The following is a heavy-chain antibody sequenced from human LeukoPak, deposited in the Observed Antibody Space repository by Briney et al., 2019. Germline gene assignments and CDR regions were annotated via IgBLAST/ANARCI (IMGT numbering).Heavy chain of an antibody. V-gene: IGHV3-66*04. CDR1: GFIASNKY. J-gene: IGHJ4*02. CDR2: IRSDGTT. CDR3: ARRRGGYGEGELDY. Sequence: GGSLRLSCAASGFIASNKYMSWVRQPPGKGLEWVSTIRSDGTTDYADSVKGRFTISRDDSKNTLYLQMNSLRFEDTAVYSCARRRGGYGEGELDYWGQGTLVTVSS. D-gene: IGHD4-17*01.